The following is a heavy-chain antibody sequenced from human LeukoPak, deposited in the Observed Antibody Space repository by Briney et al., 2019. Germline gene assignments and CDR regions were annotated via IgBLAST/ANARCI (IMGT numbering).Heavy chain of an antibody. V-gene: IGHV3-21*01. Sequence: GGSLRLSCAASGFTFSSYSMNWVRQAPGKGLEWVSSISSSSSYINYADSVKGRFTISRDNAKNSLYLQMNSLRAEDTAVYYCAREMGGAFDIWGQGTMVTVSS. CDR1: GFTFSSYS. CDR3: AREMGGAFDI. D-gene: IGHD1-26*01. J-gene: IGHJ3*02. CDR2: ISSSSSYI.